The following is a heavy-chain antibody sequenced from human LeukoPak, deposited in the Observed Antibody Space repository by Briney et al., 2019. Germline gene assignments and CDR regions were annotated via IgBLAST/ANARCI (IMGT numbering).Heavy chain of an antibody. CDR2: IKHDGSEK. J-gene: IGHJ4*02. CDR1: GFTFSSYW. Sequence: GGSLRLSCAASGFTFSSYWMSWVRQAPGKGLEWVANIKHDGSEKYYVDSVMGRFTISRDNAKNSLYLQMNSLRAEDTALYYCARAIVGGTTVTIFDYWGQGTLVTVSS. D-gene: IGHD4-17*01. CDR3: ARAIVGGTTVTIFDY. V-gene: IGHV3-7*03.